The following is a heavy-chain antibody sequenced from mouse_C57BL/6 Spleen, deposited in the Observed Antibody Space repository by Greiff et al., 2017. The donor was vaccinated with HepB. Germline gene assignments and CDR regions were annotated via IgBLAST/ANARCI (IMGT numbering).Heavy chain of an antibody. Sequence: VQLQQPGAELVKPGASVKMSCKASGYTFTSYWITWVKQRPGQGLEWIGDIYPGSGSTNYNEKFKSKATLTVDTSSSTAYMQLSSLTSEDSAVYYCARESFYYGNYVWFAYWGQGTLVTVSA. CDR3: ARESFYYGNYVWFAY. CDR2: IYPGSGST. J-gene: IGHJ3*01. CDR1: GYTFTSYW. V-gene: IGHV1-55*01. D-gene: IGHD2-1*01.